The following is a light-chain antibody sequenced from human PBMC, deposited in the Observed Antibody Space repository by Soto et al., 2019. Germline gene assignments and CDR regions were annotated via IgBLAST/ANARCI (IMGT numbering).Light chain of an antibody. CDR2: SHN. CDR3: AAWDDSLSGRV. Sequence: QSVLTQPPSASGTPGQRVTISCSGSSSYIGNNTVYWYQQLPGTAPRLLIYSHNQRPSGVPDRFSGSKSGTSASLASSGLQSEDEADYYCAAWDDSLSGRVFGGGTKLTVL. CDR1: SSYIGNNT. J-gene: IGLJ2*01. V-gene: IGLV1-44*01.